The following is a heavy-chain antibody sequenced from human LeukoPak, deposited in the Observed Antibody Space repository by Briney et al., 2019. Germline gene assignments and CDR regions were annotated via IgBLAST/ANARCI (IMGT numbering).Heavy chain of an antibody. J-gene: IGHJ4*02. D-gene: IGHD3-16*01. CDR2: IKPNSSDT. V-gene: IGHV1-2*02. CDR3: ATFAQDWGTFHY. Sequence: ASVTVSCKTSGYTFTAYYMHWVRQAPGQGLDWMGWIKPNSSDTNYVKKFQGRVTMSRDTSISTASIELSELKSDDTAVYYCATFAQDWGTFHYWGQGTLVTVSS. CDR1: GYTFTAYY.